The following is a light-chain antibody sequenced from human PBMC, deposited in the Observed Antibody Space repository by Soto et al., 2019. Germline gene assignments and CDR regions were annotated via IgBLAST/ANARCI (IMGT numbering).Light chain of an antibody. Sequence: DIQMTQSPSTLSASVGDRVTITCRASQSISSWLAWYQQKPGKAPKLLIYDASSLESGVPSRFSGSGSGTEFTLTISSRQPDDFATYYCQQYISYLFTFGPRTKVDMK. CDR1: QSISSW. CDR2: DAS. V-gene: IGKV1-5*01. CDR3: QQYISYLFT. J-gene: IGKJ3*01.